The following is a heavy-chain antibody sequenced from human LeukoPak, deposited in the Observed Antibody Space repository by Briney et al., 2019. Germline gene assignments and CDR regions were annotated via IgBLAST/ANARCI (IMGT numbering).Heavy chain of an antibody. V-gene: IGHV4-59*08. J-gene: IGHJ4*02. CDR2: IYYSGST. Sequence: TSETLSLTCTVSGGSISSYYWSWIRQPPGKGLEWIGYIYYSGSTKYNPSLKSRVTISVDTSKNQFSLKLNSVTAADTAVYYCARGEMATMSYDYWGQGTLVTVSS. CDR3: ARGEMATMSYDY. D-gene: IGHD5-24*01. CDR1: GGSISSYY.